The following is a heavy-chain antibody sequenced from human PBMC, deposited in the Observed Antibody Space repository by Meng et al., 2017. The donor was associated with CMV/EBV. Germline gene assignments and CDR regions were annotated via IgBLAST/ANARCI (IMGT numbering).Heavy chain of an antibody. CDR1: GYTFTGYY. D-gene: IGHD6-13*01. J-gene: IGHJ4*02. Sequence: QVHLVQSGAGGKKPGASVKVSCKASGYTFTGYYMHWVRQAPEQGLEWMGWINPNSGGTNYAQKFQGRVTMTRDTSISTAYMELSRLRSDDTAVYYCARFMSSSWDHYFDYWGQGTLVTVSS. CDR2: INPNSGGT. CDR3: ARFMSSSWDHYFDY. V-gene: IGHV1-2*02.